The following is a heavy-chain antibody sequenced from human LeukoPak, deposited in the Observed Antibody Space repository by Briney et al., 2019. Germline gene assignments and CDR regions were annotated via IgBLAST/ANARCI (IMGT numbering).Heavy chain of an antibody. J-gene: IGHJ4*02. CDR3: ARSPSGYCSGGSCRDYFDY. CDR2: IIPIFGTA. Sequence: ASVKVSCKASGGTFSSYAISWVRQAPGQGLEWMGGIIPIFGTANYAQKFQGRVTITADKSTSTAYMELSSLRSEDTAVYYCARSPSGYCSGGSCRDYFDYWGQGTLVTVSS. V-gene: IGHV1-69*06. CDR1: GGTFSSYA. D-gene: IGHD2-15*01.